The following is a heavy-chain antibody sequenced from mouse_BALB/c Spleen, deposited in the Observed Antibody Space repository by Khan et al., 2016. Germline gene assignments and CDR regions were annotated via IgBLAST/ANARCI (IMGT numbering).Heavy chain of an antibody. D-gene: IGHD1-2*01. CDR1: GYTFTSYY. Sequence: QVQLQQSGPELVKPGASVTISCKASGYTFTSYYIHWLKQRPGQGLEWIGWTYPGHVNTKYNEKFKGKATLTADKSSSTVYMHLSNLTSEDSAVXCCARGGRRLHYALDYWGQGTSVTVSS. CDR2: TYPGHVNT. V-gene: IGHV1S56*01. J-gene: IGHJ4*01. CDR3: ARGGRRLHYALDY.